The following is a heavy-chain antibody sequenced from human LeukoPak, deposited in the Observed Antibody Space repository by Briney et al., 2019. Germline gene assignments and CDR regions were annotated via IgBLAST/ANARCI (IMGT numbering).Heavy chain of an antibody. CDR2: ISGSGACT. J-gene: IGHJ4*02. CDR3: AKGTRGSGTSYNDDY. D-gene: IGHD3-10*01. CDR1: GFTFSSYA. Sequence: GGSLRLSCAASGFTFSSYAMRWVRQAPGKGLEWVSSISGSGACTYYADSVKGRFTISRDHPKNTLYLQMNSLRAEDTAIYYCAKGTRGSGTSYNDDYWGQGTLVTVSS. V-gene: IGHV3-23*01.